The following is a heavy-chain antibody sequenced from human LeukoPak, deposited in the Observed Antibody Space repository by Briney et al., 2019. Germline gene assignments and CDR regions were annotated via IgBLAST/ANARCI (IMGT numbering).Heavy chain of an antibody. CDR1: GGTFSSYA. D-gene: IGHD3-22*01. CDR2: IIPIFGTA. J-gene: IGHJ4*02. CDR3: ARDQTYYYGSSGYRLFDY. V-gene: IGHV1-69*05. Sequence: ASVKVSCKASGGTFSSYAISWVRQAPGQGLEWMGGIIPIFGTANYAQKFQGRVTITTDESTSTAYMELSSLRSEDTAVYYCARDQTYYYGSSGYRLFDYWGQGTLVTVSS.